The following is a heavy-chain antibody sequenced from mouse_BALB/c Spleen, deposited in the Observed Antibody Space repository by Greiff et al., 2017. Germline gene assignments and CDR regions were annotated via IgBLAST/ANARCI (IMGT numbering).Heavy chain of an antibody. CDR3: ARWDRFSYGVYLDY. V-gene: IGHV5-17*02. Sequence: EVQGVESGGGLVQPGGSRKLSCAASGFTFSSFGMHWVRQAPEKGLEWVAYISSGSSTIYYADTVKGRFTISRDNPKNTLFLQMTSLRSEDTAMYYCARWDRFSYGVYLDYWGQGTTLTVSS. CDR1: GFTFSSFG. D-gene: IGHD1-1*01. CDR2: ISSGSSTI. J-gene: IGHJ2*01.